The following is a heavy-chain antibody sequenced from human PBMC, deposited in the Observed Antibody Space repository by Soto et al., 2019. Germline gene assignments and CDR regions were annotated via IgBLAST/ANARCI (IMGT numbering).Heavy chain of an antibody. CDR2: ISWDGGST. J-gene: IGHJ4*02. CDR1: GFTFDDYT. Sequence: GGSLRLSCAASGFTFDDYTMHWVRQAPGKGLEWVSLISWDGGSTYYADSVKGRFTISRDNSKNSLYLQMNSLRTEDTALYYCAKDEMGARRDYVWGSYRYMTLTYYFDYWGQGTLVTVSS. V-gene: IGHV3-43*01. D-gene: IGHD3-16*02. CDR3: AKDEMGARRDYVWGSYRYMTLTYYFDY.